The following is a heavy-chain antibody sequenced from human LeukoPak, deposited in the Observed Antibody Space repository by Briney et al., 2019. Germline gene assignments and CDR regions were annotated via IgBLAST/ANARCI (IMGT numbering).Heavy chain of an antibody. V-gene: IGHV1-69*10. CDR3: AAIPVFAVVLNQEPV. CDR2: FIPVLGAA. CDR1: GGTFNDYA. Sequence: ASVKVSCKASGGTFNDYAFNWVRQAPGQGLEWMGAFIPVLGAANSTHKFQGRLTIAADISTTTVYMDLRGLRYEDTGVFFCAAIPVFAVVLNQEPVWGKGTTVTVSS. D-gene: IGHD3-3*01. J-gene: IGHJ6*04.